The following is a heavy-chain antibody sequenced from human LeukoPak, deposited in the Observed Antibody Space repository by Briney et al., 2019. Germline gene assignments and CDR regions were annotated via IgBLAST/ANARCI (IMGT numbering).Heavy chain of an antibody. D-gene: IGHD3-10*01. Sequence: SETLSLTCTVSGGSISSGSYYWSWIRQPAVKGLEWIGRIYTSGSTNYNPSLKNRVTISVDTSKNQFSLKLSSVTAADTAVYYCAREAVLRGLSWGQGTLVTVSS. CDR3: AREAVLRGLS. V-gene: IGHV4-61*02. CDR1: GGSISSGSYY. CDR2: IYTSGST. J-gene: IGHJ5*02.